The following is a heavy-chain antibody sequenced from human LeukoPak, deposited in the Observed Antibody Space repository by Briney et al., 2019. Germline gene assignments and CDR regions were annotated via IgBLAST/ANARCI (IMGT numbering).Heavy chain of an antibody. CDR1: GFTFSSYG. D-gene: IGHD2-2*01. Sequence: TGGSLRLSCAASGFTFSSYGMHWVRQAPGKGLEWVAVIWYDGSNKYYADSVKGRFTISRDNSKNTLYLQMNSLRAEDTAVYYCARDPLDIVVVPAAKELYYYGMDVWGQGTTVTVSS. V-gene: IGHV3-33*01. J-gene: IGHJ6*02. CDR3: ARDPLDIVVVPAAKELYYYGMDV. CDR2: IWYDGSNK.